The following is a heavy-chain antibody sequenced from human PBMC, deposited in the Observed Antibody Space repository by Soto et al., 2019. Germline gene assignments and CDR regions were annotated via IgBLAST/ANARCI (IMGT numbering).Heavy chain of an antibody. J-gene: IGHJ4*02. D-gene: IGHD5-18*01. Sequence: GGSLRLSCAASGFSFSDSYMGWIRQAPGKGLEWVSYISNSDSTRYYAESVKGRFTISRDNAKNSLYLQMNSLRAEDTAVYYCARAYGQLWSRIFDYWGQGTLVTVSS. CDR2: ISNSDSTR. V-gene: IGHV3-11*01. CDR1: GFSFSDSY. CDR3: ARAYGQLWSRIFDY.